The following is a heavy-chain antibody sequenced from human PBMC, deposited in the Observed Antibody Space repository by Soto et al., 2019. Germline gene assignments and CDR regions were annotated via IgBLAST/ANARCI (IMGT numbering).Heavy chain of an antibody. CDR1: GGSISSSSYC. V-gene: IGHV4-39*01. CDR3: ANELIAAAGDYYYYYGMDV. D-gene: IGHD6-13*01. CDR2: IYYSGST. J-gene: IGHJ6*01. Sequence: SETLSLTCTVSGGSISSSSYCWGWIRQPPGKGLEWIGSIYYSGSTYYNPSLKSRVTISVDTSKNQFSLKLSSVTAADTAVYYCANELIAAAGDYYYYYGMDVWGQGTTVTVSS.